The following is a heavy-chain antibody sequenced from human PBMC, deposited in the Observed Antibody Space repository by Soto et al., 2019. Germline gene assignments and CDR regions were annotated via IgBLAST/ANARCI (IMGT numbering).Heavy chain of an antibody. CDR3: PREVDIPSSYDF. Sequence: QAHLVQSGAEVKKPGSSVKVSCKASGDTFRRYAVSWVRQAPGLGLEWVGGLMPSLGAPNYAQNLQGRVTITADESTSSVYMEMRSLRSEDTAVYYCPREVDIPSSYDFWGQGILVTVSS. D-gene: IGHD2-2*03. J-gene: IGHJ4*02. CDR1: GDTFRRYA. V-gene: IGHV1-69*01. CDR2: LMPSLGAP.